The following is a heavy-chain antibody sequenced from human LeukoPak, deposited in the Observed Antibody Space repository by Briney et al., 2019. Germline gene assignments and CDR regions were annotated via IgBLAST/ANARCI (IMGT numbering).Heavy chain of an antibody. J-gene: IGHJ6*03. V-gene: IGHV3-23*01. D-gene: IGHD3-9*01. CDR2: ISGSGGST. Sequence: PGGTLRLSCAASGFTFSSYGMSWVRQAPGKGLEWVSAISGSGGSTYYADSVKGRFTISRDNSKNTLYLQMNSLRAEDTAVYYCAKVAPELRYFDWLSPNYYYYYMDVWGKGTTVTISS. CDR3: AKVAPELRYFDWLSPNYYYYYMDV. CDR1: GFTFSSYG.